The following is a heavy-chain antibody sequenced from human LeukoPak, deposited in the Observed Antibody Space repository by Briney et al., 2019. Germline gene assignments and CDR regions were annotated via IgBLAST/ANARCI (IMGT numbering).Heavy chain of an antibody. CDR3: ARLPMVRGVTPFDY. CDR2: INPNSGGT. CDR1: GYTFTGYY. D-gene: IGHD3-10*01. J-gene: IGHJ4*02. V-gene: IGHV1-2*02. Sequence: ASVKVSCKASGYTFTGYYMHWVRQAPGQGLEWMGWINPNSGGTNYAQKFQGRVTMTRDTSISTAYMELNRLRSDDTAVYYCARLPMVRGVTPFDYWGQGTLVTVSS.